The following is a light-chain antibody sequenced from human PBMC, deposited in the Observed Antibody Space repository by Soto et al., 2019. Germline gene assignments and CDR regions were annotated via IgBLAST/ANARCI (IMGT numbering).Light chain of an antibody. Sequence: EIVLTQSPGTLSLSPGERATLSCRASQSVSSSYLAWYQQKPGQAPRLLIYGASSRVTGIPDRFSGSGSGTDFTLTISRLEPEDFAVYYCQQYGSSPPLTFGGGTKVDIK. CDR1: QSVSSSY. J-gene: IGKJ4*01. CDR3: QQYGSSPPLT. CDR2: GAS. V-gene: IGKV3-20*01.